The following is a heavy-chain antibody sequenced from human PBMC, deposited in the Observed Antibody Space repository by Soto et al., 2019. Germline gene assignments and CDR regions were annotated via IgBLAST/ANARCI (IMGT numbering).Heavy chain of an antibody. J-gene: IGHJ4*02. Sequence: QVQLVQSGAEVKKPGSSVKVSCKASGGTFSSYAISWVRQAPGQGLEWMGGIIPIFGTANYAQKFQGRVTITADESTSKAYIELSSVRSEDTAVYYCASPRGDYGGADYWGQGTLVTISS. CDR3: ASPRGDYGGADY. CDR1: GGTFSSYA. CDR2: IIPIFGTA. V-gene: IGHV1-69*01. D-gene: IGHD4-17*01.